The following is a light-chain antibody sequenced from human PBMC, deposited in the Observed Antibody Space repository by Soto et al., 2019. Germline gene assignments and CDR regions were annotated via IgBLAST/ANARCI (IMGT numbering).Light chain of an antibody. CDR2: GAT. CDR3: QQYATSPVT. Sequence: EIVLTQSPGTLSLSPGERATLSCRACQSVSSSYLAWYQQKRGQAPRLVIYGATSRATGIPDRFSGSGSGTDFTLTISRLEHEDFAVYYCQQYATSPVTFGQGTKVEIK. J-gene: IGKJ1*01. CDR1: QSVSSSY. V-gene: IGKV3-20*01.